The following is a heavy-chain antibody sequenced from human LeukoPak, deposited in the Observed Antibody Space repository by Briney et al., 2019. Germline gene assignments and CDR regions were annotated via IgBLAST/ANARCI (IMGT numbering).Heavy chain of an antibody. CDR1: AFTFSSNY. D-gene: IGHD1-26*01. J-gene: IGHJ4*02. V-gene: IGHV3-20*04. Sequence: PGGSLRLSCAVSAFTFSSNYMSWIRQAPGKGLEWVACINWNGGSTGYADSVKGRFTISRDNAKNSLYLQMNSMRAEDTAVYYCARVALGATGGADYWGQGTLVTVSS. CDR3: ARVALGATGGADY. CDR2: INWNGGST.